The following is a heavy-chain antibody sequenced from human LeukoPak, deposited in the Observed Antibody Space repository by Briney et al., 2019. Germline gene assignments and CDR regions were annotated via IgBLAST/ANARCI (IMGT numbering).Heavy chain of an antibody. V-gene: IGHV3-7*03. CDR2: IKEDGSVK. CDR3: ARGDFNDLRYGC. Sequence: GGSLRLSCAASGFTFSDYAMHWVRQAPGKGLEWVANIKEDGSVKFYVDSVRGRFTISRDNTKNSLYLQMNGLRAEDTAMYYCARGDFNDLRYGCWGQGSLVTVSS. CDR1: GFTFSDYA. J-gene: IGHJ4*02. D-gene: IGHD2-21*02.